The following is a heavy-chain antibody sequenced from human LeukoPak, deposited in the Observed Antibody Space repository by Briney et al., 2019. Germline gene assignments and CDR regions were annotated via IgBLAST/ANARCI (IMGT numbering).Heavy chain of an antibody. D-gene: IGHD2-2*01. V-gene: IGHV3-15*01. CDR3: TTIGYCSSTSCYEDYYYGMDV. CDR1: GFTFSNAW. Sequence: PGGSLRLSCAASGFTFSNAWMSWVRQAPGKGLEWVGRIKSKTDGGTTDYAAPVKGRFTISRDDSKNTLYLQMNSLKTEDTAVYYCTTIGYCSSTSCYEDYYYGMDVWGKGTTVTVSS. J-gene: IGHJ6*04. CDR2: IKSKTDGGTT.